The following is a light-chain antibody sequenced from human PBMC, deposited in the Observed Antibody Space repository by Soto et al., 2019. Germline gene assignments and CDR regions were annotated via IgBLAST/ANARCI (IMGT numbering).Light chain of an antibody. J-gene: IGKJ5*01. Sequence: AIQLTQSPSSLSASVGDGVTITCRASQDIRGALAWYQQKPGKAPKILIYDVSTLESGVPSRFSGSSSGTDFTLTISSLQTVDFATYYCQQFNSYPITFGQGTRLEI. CDR2: DVS. CDR3: QQFNSYPIT. V-gene: IGKV1-13*02. CDR1: QDIRGA.